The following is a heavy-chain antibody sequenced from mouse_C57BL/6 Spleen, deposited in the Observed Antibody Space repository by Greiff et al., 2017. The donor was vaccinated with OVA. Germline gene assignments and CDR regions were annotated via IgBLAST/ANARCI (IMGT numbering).Heavy chain of an antibody. D-gene: IGHD1-1*01. CDR2: IYPGNSDT. V-gene: IGHV1-5*01. J-gene: IGHJ2*01. CDR1: GYTFTSYW. CDR3: TRGGIWILLRGGFDY. Sequence: EVQLQQSGTVLARPGASVKMSCKTSGYTFTSYWMHWVKQRPGQGLEWIGAIYPGNSDTSYNQKFKGKAKLTAVTSASTAYMELSGLTNEDAAVYYCTRGGIWILLRGGFDYWGQGTTLTVSS.